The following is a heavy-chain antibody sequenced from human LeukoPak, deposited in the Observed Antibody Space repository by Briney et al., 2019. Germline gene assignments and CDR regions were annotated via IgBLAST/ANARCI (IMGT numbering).Heavy chain of an antibody. J-gene: IGHJ4*02. CDR3: ARIRGYSHAFDY. D-gene: IGHD5-18*01. CDR2: IKQDGSEK. Sequence: GGSLRLSCAASGFTFSSYGMSWVRQAPGKGLEWVANIKQDGSEKYYVDSVKGRFTISRDNTKKSVYLQMNSLRAEDTAVYYCARIRGYSHAFDYWGQGTLVTVSS. V-gene: IGHV3-7*01. CDR1: GFTFSSYG.